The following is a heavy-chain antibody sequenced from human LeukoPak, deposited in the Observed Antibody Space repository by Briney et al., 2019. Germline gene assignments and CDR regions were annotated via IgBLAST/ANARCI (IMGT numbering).Heavy chain of an antibody. D-gene: IGHD3-22*01. J-gene: IGHJ4*02. CDR1: GYTFTSYG. Sequence: ASVKVSCKASGYTFTSYGISWVRQAPGQGLEWMGWISAYNGNTNYAQKLQGRVTMTTDTSTSTAYMELRSLRSDDTAVYYCARSYDYYDSSGYYYGYWGQGTLVTASS. CDR3: ARSYDYYDSSGYYYGY. CDR2: ISAYNGNT. V-gene: IGHV1-18*01.